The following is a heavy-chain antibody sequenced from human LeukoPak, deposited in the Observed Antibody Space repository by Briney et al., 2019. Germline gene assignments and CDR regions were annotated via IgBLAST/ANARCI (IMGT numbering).Heavy chain of an antibody. CDR3: ARDLMRFLEWVN. J-gene: IGHJ4*02. V-gene: IGHV3-21*01. CDR2: VSSASSHV. CDR1: GFSFSTYA. Sequence: GGSLRLSCVASGFSFSTYAMNWVRQAPGKGPEWVSYVSSASSHVYYADSVRGRFIISRDNAKNSLYLQMNSLRAEDTAVYYCARDLMRFLEWVNWGQGTLVTVSS. D-gene: IGHD3-3*01.